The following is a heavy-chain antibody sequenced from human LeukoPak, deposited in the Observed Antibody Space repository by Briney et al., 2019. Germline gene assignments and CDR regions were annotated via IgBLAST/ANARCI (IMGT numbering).Heavy chain of an antibody. CDR1: GFTFSSYG. J-gene: IGHJ4*02. CDR3: ARAGASNEFDY. V-gene: IGHV3-33*08. CDR2: IWSDGSKT. Sequence: PGGSLRLSCAASGFTFSSYGMHWVRQAPGKGLEWVAVIWSDGSKTYYVDSVKGRFTISRDYSKNTLYLQMSSLRVEDTAVYYCARAGASNEFDYWGQGTLVTVSS. D-gene: IGHD2-8*01.